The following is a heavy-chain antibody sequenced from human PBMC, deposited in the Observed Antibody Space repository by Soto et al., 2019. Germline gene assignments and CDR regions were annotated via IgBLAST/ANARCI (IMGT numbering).Heavy chain of an antibody. V-gene: IGHV4-59*01. CDR3: ARRYGSAFDI. Sequence: PSETLSLTCTVSGGSISSYYSSWIRLPPGKGLEWIGYIYYSGSTNYNPSLKSRVTISVDTSKNQFSLKLSSVTAADTDVYYCARRYGSAFDIWGQGTMVTVS. J-gene: IGHJ3*02. D-gene: IGHD3-10*01. CDR2: IYYSGST. CDR1: GGSISSYY.